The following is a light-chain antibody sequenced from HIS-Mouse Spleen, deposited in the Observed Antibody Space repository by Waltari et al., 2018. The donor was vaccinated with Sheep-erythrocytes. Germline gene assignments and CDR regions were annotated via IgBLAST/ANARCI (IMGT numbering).Light chain of an antibody. CDR3: CSYAGSYNHV. V-gene: IGLV2-11*01. CDR1: SSDVAGYNY. Sequence: QSALTQPRSVSGSPVQSVTISCTGTSSDVAGYNYVPWYQQHPGKAPKLMIYDVSKRPSGVPDRFSGSKSGNTASLTISGLQAEDEADYYCCSYAGSYNHVFATGTKVTVL. CDR2: DVS. J-gene: IGLJ1*01.